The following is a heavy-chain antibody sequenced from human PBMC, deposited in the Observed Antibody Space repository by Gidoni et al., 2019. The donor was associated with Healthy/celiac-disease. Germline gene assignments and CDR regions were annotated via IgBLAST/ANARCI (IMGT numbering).Heavy chain of an antibody. Sequence: QLQLQESGPGLVKPSETLSLTCTVSGGSISSSSYYWGWIRQPPGKGLEWIGSIYYSGSTYYNPSLKSRVSISVDTSKNQFSLKLSSVTAADTAVYYCARNPAQWLADYWGQGTLVTVSS. CDR2: IYYSGST. V-gene: IGHV4-39*01. D-gene: IGHD6-19*01. CDR1: GGSISSSSYY. J-gene: IGHJ4*02. CDR3: ARNPAQWLADY.